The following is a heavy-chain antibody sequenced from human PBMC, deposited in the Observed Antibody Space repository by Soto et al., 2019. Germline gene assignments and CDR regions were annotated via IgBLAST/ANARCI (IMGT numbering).Heavy chain of an antibody. CDR2: INHSGST. J-gene: IGHJ4*01. D-gene: IGHD5-12*01. Sequence: PSETLSLTCSFYGGSFNRYYCTWIRQPPGKGLEWIAEINHSGSTSYNPSLKRRVTISVDASENQFSLKLFSVTAAETAVYYCARGRTGGYRGKVNFDYWGDGTVVTVSS. V-gene: IGHV4-34*01. CDR1: GGSFNRYY. CDR3: ARGRTGGYRGKVNFDY.